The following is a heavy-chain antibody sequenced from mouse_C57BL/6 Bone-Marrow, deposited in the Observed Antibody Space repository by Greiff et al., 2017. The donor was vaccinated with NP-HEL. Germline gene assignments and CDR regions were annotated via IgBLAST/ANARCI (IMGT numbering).Heavy chain of an antibody. V-gene: IGHV14-4*01. CDR1: GFNIKDDY. J-gene: IGHJ4*01. CDR3: TLIYYEDAMDY. CDR2: IYPENGDT. D-gene: IGHD2-4*01. Sequence: EVKLMESGAELVRPGASVKLSCTASGFNIKDDYMHWVKQRPEQGLEWIGWIYPENGDTEYASKFQGKATITADTSSNTAYMQLSSLTSEDTAVYYCTLIYYEDAMDYWGQGTSVTVSS.